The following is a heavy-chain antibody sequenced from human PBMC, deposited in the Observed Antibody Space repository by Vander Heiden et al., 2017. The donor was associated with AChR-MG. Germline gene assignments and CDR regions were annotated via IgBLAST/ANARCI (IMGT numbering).Heavy chain of an antibody. CDR3: ARDPSSSGDYYYYGMDV. D-gene: IGHD6-6*01. V-gene: IGHV3-33*01. CDR2: IWYDGSNK. CDR1: GFTFSSYG. J-gene: IGHJ6*02. Sequence: QVQLVESGGGVVQPGRSLRLSCAASGFTFSSYGRHWVRQAPGKGLEWVAVIWYDGSNKYYADSVKGRFTISRDNSKNTLYLQMNSLRAEDTAVYYCARDPSSSGDYYYYGMDVWGQGTTVTVSS.